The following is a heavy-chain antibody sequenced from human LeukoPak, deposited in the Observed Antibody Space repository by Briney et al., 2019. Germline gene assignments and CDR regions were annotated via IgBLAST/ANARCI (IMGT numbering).Heavy chain of an antibody. Sequence: GGSLRLSCAASGFTFSSYARSWFRQAPGKGLDWVSAISGSGGSTYYADSVKGRFTISRDNSKNTLYLQMNSLRAEDTAVYYCAPDGQLRAFDIWGQGTMVTVSS. V-gene: IGHV3-23*01. CDR3: APDGQLRAFDI. D-gene: IGHD6-13*01. J-gene: IGHJ3*02. CDR2: ISGSGGST. CDR1: GFTFSSYA.